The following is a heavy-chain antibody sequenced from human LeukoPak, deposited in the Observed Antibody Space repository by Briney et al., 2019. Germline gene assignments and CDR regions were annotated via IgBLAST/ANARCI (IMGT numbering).Heavy chain of an antibody. J-gene: IGHJ4*02. CDR1: GFTFSTYA. V-gene: IGHV3-23*01. CDR2: ISGSGGST. CDR3: AKPLGPNTGNWNDRRDTNYYFDY. D-gene: IGHD1-20*01. Sequence: QPGGSLRLSCAASGFTFSTYAMNWVRQAPGKGLEWVSAISGSGGSTYTADSVKGRFTISRDNSKNTLYLQMNSLRAEDTAVYYCAKPLGPNTGNWNDRRDTNYYFDYWGQGTLVTVSS.